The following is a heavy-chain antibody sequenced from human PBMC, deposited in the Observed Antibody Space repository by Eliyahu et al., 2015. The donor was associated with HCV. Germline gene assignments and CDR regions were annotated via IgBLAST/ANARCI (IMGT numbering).Heavy chain of an antibody. CDR3: ATYRATPSDYFDY. CDR1: XDSVXSDNYY. D-gene: IGHD5-12*01. CDR2: MHYNGRS. V-gene: IGHV4-61*01. J-gene: IGHJ4*02. Sequence: QLQLQESGPGLVKPSETLSLTCTVSXDSVXSDNYYWTWIRQPPGKGLEWIGYMHYNGRSNYSPSLKSRATISIDRANNQFSLKLSSVTAADTAVYYCATYRATPSDYFDYWGQGSLVTVSS.